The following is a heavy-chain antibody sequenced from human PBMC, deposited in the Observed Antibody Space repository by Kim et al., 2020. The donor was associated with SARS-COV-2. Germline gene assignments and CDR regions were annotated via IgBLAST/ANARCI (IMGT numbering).Heavy chain of an antibody. D-gene: IGHD6-19*01. J-gene: IGHJ4*02. CDR3: ARDQLDRAVAGNYDY. V-gene: IGHV6-1*01. Sequence: VSGKSRIPINPDTSKNQFSLQLNSVTPEDTAVYYCARDQLDRAVAGNYDYWGQGTLVTVSS.